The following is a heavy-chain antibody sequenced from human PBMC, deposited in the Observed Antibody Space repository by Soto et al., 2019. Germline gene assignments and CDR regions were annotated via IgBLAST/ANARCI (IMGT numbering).Heavy chain of an antibody. CDR3: ASPLRGYSGYGTPLVYPHLYCYYYGMDV. D-gene: IGHD5-12*01. CDR1: GGTFSSYA. V-gene: IGHV1-69*13. J-gene: IGHJ6*02. Sequence: SVKVSCKASGGTFSSYAISWVRQAPGHGLEWMGGIIPIFGTANYAQKFQGRVTITADESTSTAYMELSSLRSEDTAVYYCASPLRGYSGYGTPLVYPHLYCYYYGMDVWGQGTTVTVSS. CDR2: IIPIFGTA.